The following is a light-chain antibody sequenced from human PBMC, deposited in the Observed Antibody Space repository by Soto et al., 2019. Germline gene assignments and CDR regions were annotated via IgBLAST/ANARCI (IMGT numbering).Light chain of an antibody. CDR1: QSVLYSSNNNNY. Sequence: DTVMTQSPDSLALSLGERATINCKSSQSVLYSSNNNNYLAWYQQKPGQPPKLLINWASIRESGGPDRFSGSGSGTDFTLTINSLQAEDVAVYYCHQYYTIPLTFGGGTKVDIK. CDR2: WAS. V-gene: IGKV4-1*01. CDR3: HQYYTIPLT. J-gene: IGKJ4*01.